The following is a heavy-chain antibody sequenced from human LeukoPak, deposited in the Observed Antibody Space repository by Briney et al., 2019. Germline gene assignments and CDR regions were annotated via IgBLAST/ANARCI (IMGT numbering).Heavy chain of an antibody. V-gene: IGHV4-4*02. CDR3: ARGPVEGSLAENDDY. CDR1: GGSIKSNNW. CDR2: INHSGST. Sequence: SETLSLTCAVSGGSIKSNNWWSWIRQPPGKGLGWIGEINHSGSTNYNPSLKSRVTISVDTSKNQFSLKLSSVTAADTAVYYCARGPVEGSLAENDDYWGQGTLVTVSS. J-gene: IGHJ4*02. D-gene: IGHD2-15*01.